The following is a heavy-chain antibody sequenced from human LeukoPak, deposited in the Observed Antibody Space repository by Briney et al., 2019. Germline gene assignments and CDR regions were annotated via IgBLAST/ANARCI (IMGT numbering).Heavy chain of an antibody. D-gene: IGHD1-26*01. CDR3: ARRVSGSYYLDAFDI. J-gene: IGHJ3*02. CDR1: GFTFSSYS. CDR2: ISSSSSYI. Sequence: PGGSLRLSCAASGFTFSSYSMNWVRQAPGMGLEWVSSISSSSSYIYYADSVKGRFTISRDNAKNSLYLQMNSLRAEDTAVYYCARRVSGSYYLDAFDIWGQGTMVTVSS. V-gene: IGHV3-21*01.